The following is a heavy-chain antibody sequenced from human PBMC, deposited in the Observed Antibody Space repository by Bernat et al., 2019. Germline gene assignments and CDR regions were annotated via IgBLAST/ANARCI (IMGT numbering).Heavy chain of an antibody. CDR1: GFTFSSYA. Sequence: QVQLVESGGGVVQPGRSLRLSCAASGFTFSSYAMHWVRQAPGKGLEWVAVISYDGSNKYYADSVKGRCTICRDNSKNTLYLQMNSLRAEDTAVYYWASGGKGYAFWSCYVKNYYYYGMDVWGQGTTVTVSS. V-gene: IGHV3-30-3*01. J-gene: IGHJ6*02. CDR2: ISYDGSNK. D-gene: IGHD3-3*01. CDR3: ASGGKGYAFWSCYVKNYYYYGMDV.